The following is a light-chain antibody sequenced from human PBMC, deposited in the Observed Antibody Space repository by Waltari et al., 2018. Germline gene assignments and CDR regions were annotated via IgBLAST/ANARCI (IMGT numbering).Light chain of an antibody. J-gene: IGLJ3*02. Sequence: QSVLTQPPSASGTPGQRVTISCSGSSSNIGSNTVNWDQQLPGTAPTLLIYSNVQRPSGVPDRFSGSKSGTSASLAISGLQSEDEADYYCATWDDSLNGRVFGGGTKLTVL. CDR1: SSNIGSNT. CDR3: ATWDDSLNGRV. V-gene: IGLV1-44*01. CDR2: SNV.